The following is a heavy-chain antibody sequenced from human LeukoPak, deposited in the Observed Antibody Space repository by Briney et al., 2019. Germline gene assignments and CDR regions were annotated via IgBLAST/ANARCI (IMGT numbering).Heavy chain of an antibody. J-gene: IGHJ6*02. CDR2: FDPGDGET. Sequence: VASVKVSCKVSGYTLTELSMHWVRQAPGKGLEWMGGFDPGDGETIYAQKFQGRVTMTEDTSTDTAYMELSSLRSEDTAVYYCATASSVLMTGGVYYYYGMDVWGQGTTVTVSS. CDR1: GYTLTELS. CDR3: ATASSVLMTGGVYYYYGMDV. D-gene: IGHD2-8*01. V-gene: IGHV1-24*01.